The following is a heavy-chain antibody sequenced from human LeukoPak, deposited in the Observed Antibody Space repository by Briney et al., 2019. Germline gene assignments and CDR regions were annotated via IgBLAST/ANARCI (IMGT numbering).Heavy chain of an antibody. CDR3: ARGSAVAGTWFGDY. J-gene: IGHJ4*02. V-gene: IGHV4-61*02. Sequence: PSQTLSLTCTVSGGSISSGSYYWSWIRQPAGKGLEWIGRIYTSGSTNYNPSLKSRVTISVDRSKNQFSLKLSSVTAAYTAVYYCARGSAVAGTWFGDYWGQGTLVTVSS. CDR1: GGSISSGSYY. CDR2: IYTSGST. D-gene: IGHD6-19*01.